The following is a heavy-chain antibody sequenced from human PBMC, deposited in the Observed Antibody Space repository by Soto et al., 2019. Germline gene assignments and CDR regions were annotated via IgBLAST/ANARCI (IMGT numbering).Heavy chain of an antibody. CDR2: IYYSGST. V-gene: IGHV4-39*01. Sequence: QLQLQESGPGLVKPSETLSLTCTVSGGSISSSSYYWGWIRQPPGKGLEWIGSIYYSGSTYYNPSLKSRVTISVDTSKNQFSRKLSAVTAADTAVYYCASQVEDCSSTSCSLYYFDYWGQGTLVTVSS. CDR3: ASQVEDCSSTSCSLYYFDY. CDR1: GGSISSSSYY. J-gene: IGHJ4*02. D-gene: IGHD2-2*01.